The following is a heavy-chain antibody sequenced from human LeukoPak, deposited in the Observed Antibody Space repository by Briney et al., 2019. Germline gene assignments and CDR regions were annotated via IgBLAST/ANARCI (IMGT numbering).Heavy chain of an antibody. Sequence: RASVKVSCKASGGTFSSYAISWVRQAPGQGLGWMGRIIPILGIANYAQKFQGRVTITADKSTSTAYMELSSLRSEDTAVYYCAKTKEYCSSTSCYDAFDIWGQGTMVTVSS. D-gene: IGHD2-2*01. J-gene: IGHJ3*02. CDR3: AKTKEYCSSTSCYDAFDI. CDR2: IIPILGIA. V-gene: IGHV1-69*04. CDR1: GGTFSSYA.